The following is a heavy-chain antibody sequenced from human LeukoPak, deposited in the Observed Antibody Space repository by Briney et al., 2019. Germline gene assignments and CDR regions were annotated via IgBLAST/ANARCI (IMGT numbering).Heavy chain of an antibody. CDR1: GDSLNSATYF. J-gene: IGHJ6*03. CDR2: IHTTGT. CDR3: ARLQDYYDTTASNYYYIDV. V-gene: IGHV4-61*02. Sequence: PSETLSLTCSVSGDSLNSATYFWTWIRQPAGKGLEWIGRIHTTGTNYNPSLKSRVTISVDTSRNQFSLNLSSVTAADTAVYYCARLQDYYDTTASNYYYIDVWGQGTTVAVSS. D-gene: IGHD3-22*01.